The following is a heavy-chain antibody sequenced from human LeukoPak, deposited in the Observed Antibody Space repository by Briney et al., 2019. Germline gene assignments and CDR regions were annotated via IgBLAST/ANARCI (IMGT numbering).Heavy chain of an antibody. CDR3: ARELTPYYYMDV. J-gene: IGHJ6*03. V-gene: IGHV3-11*01. CDR1: GFTFSDYY. Sequence: GGSLRLSCAASGFTFSDYYMNWIRQAPGKGLEWVSYISSSGTTIYYADSVKGRFTISRDNAKNSLYLQMNSLRAEDTAVYYCARELTPYYYMDVWGKGTTVTIS. CDR2: ISSSGTTI. D-gene: IGHD2-15*01.